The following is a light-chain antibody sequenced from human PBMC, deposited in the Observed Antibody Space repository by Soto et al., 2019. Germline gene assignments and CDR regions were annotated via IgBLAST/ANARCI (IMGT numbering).Light chain of an antibody. CDR1: TSDLGNYNF. V-gene: IGLV2-14*02. CDR3: SSTSCRSNSDLVV. J-gene: IGLJ2*01. CDR2: EVN. Sequence: QSALTQPASVSGSPGQSITISCTGITSDLGNYNFVSWYEERPGKAPKLVMYEVNKRPSGVSDRFSGSKSGNTASLTISGLQAEDEADYYCSSTSCRSNSDLVVFGGGTKLTVL.